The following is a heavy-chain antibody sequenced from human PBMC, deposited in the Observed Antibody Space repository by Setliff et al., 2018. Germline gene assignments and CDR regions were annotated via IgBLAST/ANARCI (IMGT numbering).Heavy chain of an antibody. CDR2: MLPLHGTR. V-gene: IGHV1-69*13. CDR1: GGTFGLSA. D-gene: IGHD3-10*02. J-gene: IGHJ4*02. Sequence: SVKVSCKASGGTFGLSAISWVRQAPGQGLEWVGGMLPLHGTRNHTPKLQGRVSITADESKTTVFMELSSLTSEDTAVYYCARDRRRVFGDYVNNLDYWGQGTLVTVSS. CDR3: ARDRRRVFGDYVNNLDY.